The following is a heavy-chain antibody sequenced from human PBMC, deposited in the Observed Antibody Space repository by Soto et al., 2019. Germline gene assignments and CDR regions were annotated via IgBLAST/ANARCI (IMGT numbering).Heavy chain of an antibody. CDR3: GSRYCTNTSCYDNWFDP. CDR2: VYTSGSSNTGST. D-gene: IGHD2-2*01. J-gene: IGHJ5*02. V-gene: IGHV4-4*07. CDR1: GGSISSYY. Sequence: SETLSPTCTVAGGSISSYYCSWIRQPAGKGLEWIGRVYTSGSSNTGSTKYNPAFKSRVTMSVDLSKNQFSLKLTSLTAADTAVYCCGSRYCTNTSCYDNWFDPWGQGTLVTVSS.